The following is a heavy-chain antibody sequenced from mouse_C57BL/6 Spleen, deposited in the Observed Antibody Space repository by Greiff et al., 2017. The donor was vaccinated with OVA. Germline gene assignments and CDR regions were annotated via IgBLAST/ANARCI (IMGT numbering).Heavy chain of an antibody. Sequence: QVQLQQSGAELMKPGASVKLSCKATGYTFTGYWIEWVKQRPGHGLEWIGEILPGSGSTNYNEKFKGKATFTADTSSNTAYMQLSSLTTEDSAIYYGARDGSSYGYYYAMDYWGQGTSVTVAS. CDR2: ILPGSGST. D-gene: IGHD1-1*01. J-gene: IGHJ4*01. CDR1: GYTFTGYW. V-gene: IGHV1-9*01. CDR3: ARDGSSYGYYYAMDY.